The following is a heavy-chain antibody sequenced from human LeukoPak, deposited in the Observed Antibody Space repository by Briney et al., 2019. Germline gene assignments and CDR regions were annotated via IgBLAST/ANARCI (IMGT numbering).Heavy chain of an antibody. CDR3: ARQVYDSGGSLYHFDY. CDR2: IYDSGTT. Sequence: PSETLSLTCTVSGGSISSSYWSWIRQPPGKGLEWMGYIYDSGTTNYNPSLKSRVTISIDRSKNQFSLKLRSVTAADTAVYYCARQVYDSGGSLYHFDYWGQGTPVTVSS. D-gene: IGHD4-23*01. CDR1: GGSISSSY. V-gene: IGHV4-59*08. J-gene: IGHJ4*02.